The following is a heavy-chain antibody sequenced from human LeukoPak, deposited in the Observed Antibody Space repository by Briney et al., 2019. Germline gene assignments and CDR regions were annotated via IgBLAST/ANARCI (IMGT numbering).Heavy chain of an antibody. CDR2: IYYSGST. Sequence: PSEILSLTCTVSGGSISSGGYYWSWIRQHPGQGLEWIGNIYYSGSTHYSPSLKSRLIISMDTSKNLFSLRLSSMTAADTAVYSCARGVGEHGMDVWGQGTTVTVSS. CDR3: ARGVGEHGMDV. D-gene: IGHD4-17*01. J-gene: IGHJ6*02. V-gene: IGHV4-31*03. CDR1: GGSISSGGYY.